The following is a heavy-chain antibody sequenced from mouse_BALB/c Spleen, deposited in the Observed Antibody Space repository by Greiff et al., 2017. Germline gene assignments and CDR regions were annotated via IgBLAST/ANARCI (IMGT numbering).Heavy chain of an antibody. Sequence: LQQPGSELVRPGASVKLSCKASGYTFTSYWMHWVKQRHGQGLEWIGNIYPGSGSTNYDEKFKSKGTLTVDTSSSTAYMHLSSLTSEDSAVYYCTRSGGYPYYFDYWGQGTTLTVSS. CDR3: TRSGGYPYYFDY. V-gene: IGHV1S22*01. CDR2: IYPGSGST. J-gene: IGHJ2*01. CDR1: GYTFTSYW. D-gene: IGHD2-2*01.